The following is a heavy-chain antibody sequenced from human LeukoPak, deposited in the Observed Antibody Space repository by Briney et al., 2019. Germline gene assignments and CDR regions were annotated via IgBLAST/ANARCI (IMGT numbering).Heavy chain of an antibody. CDR3: ARAVQLERPPPLIGYYYMDV. CDR2: INHSGST. D-gene: IGHD1-1*01. J-gene: IGHJ6*03. Sequence: SETLSLTCAVYGGSFSGYYWSWIRQPPGKGLEWIGEINHSGSTKYNPSLKSRVTISVDTSKNQFSLKLRSVTAADTAVYYCARAVQLERPPPLIGYYYMDVWGKGTTVTVSS. V-gene: IGHV4-34*01. CDR1: GGSFSGYY.